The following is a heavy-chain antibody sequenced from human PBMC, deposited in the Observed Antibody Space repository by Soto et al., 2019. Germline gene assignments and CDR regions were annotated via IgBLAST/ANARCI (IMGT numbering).Heavy chain of an antibody. V-gene: IGHV5-51*01. CDR1: GYNFATHW. CDR3: ATPGGFGMDV. J-gene: IGHJ6*02. CDR2: ILPGDAET. D-gene: IGHD5-12*01. Sequence: PGESLKISCQGSGYNFATHWIGRVRHKAGKGLEWMGIILPGDAETRYSPSFQGHITISADKSISIAYLRWSSLKASDTGMYYCATPGGFGMDVWGQGTTVTV.